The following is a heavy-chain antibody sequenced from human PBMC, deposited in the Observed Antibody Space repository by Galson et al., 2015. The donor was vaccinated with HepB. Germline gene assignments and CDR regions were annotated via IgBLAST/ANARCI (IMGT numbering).Heavy chain of an antibody. CDR3: AREDLYCSSTSCFDSAYYYGMDV. D-gene: IGHD2-2*01. V-gene: IGHV3-30-3*01. Sequence: SLRLSCAASGFTFSSYAMHWVRQAPGKGLEWVAVISYDGSNKYCADSVKGRFTISRDNSKNTLYLQMNSLRAEDTAVYYCAREDLYCSSTSCFDSAYYYGMDVWGQGTTVTVSS. CDR2: ISYDGSNK. J-gene: IGHJ6*02. CDR1: GFTFSSYA.